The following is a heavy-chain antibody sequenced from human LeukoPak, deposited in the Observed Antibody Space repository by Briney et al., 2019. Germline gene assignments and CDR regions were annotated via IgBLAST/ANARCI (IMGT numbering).Heavy chain of an antibody. V-gene: IGHV3-9*01. D-gene: IGHD6-13*01. CDR2: ISWKSGTA. J-gene: IGHJ6*02. CDR3: VKDMGRGIADRYYYGMDV. CDR1: GFTFDEYA. Sequence: GGSLRLSCAASGFTFDEYAMHWVRQVPGKGLEWVAGISWKSGTAVYADSVKGRFTISRDNAKNSLYVQMNSLRVEDTAVCYCVKDMGRGIADRYYYGMDVWGQGTTVIVAS.